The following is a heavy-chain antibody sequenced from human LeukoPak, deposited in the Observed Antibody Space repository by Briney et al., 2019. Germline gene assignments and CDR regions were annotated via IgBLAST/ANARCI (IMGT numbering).Heavy chain of an antibody. V-gene: IGHV3-9*01. D-gene: IGHD3-10*01. J-gene: IGHJ4*02. Sequence: GGSLRLSCAASGFTFGDYAMHWVRQAPGKGLEWVSGISWNSGSIGYADSVKGRFTISRDNAKNSLYLQMNSLRAEDTAFYYCAKGSSYGSGGSARDYWGQGTLVTVSS. CDR1: GFTFGDYA. CDR2: ISWNSGSI. CDR3: AKGSSYGSGGSARDY.